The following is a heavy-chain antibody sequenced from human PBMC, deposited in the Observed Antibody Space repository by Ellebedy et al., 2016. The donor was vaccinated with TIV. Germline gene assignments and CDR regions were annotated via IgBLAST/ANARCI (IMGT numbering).Heavy chain of an antibody. J-gene: IGHJ4*02. Sequence: MLSETLSLTCTVSGGSISSYYWSWIRQPPGKGLEWIGYIFYNGSTNYNPSLKSRITMSVDTSKNQFSLKLSSLTAADTAVYSCARHFRYGEFFFDYWGQGTLVTVSS. CDR1: GGSISSYY. CDR3: ARHFRYGEFFFDY. V-gene: IGHV4-59*01. D-gene: IGHD3-10*01. CDR2: IFYNGST.